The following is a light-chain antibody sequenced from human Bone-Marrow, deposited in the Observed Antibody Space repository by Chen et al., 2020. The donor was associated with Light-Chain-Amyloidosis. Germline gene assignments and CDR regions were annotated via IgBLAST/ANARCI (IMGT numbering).Light chain of an antibody. CDR2: DDS. CDR1: NIGSTS. V-gene: IGLV3-21*02. J-gene: IGLJ3*02. CDR3: QVWDRSSDRPV. Sequence: SYVLPQPSSVSVAPGQTAPLACGGNNIGSTSVHWYQQTPGQAPLLVVYDDSDRPSGIPERLSGSNSGNTATLTISRVEAGDEADDYCQVWDRSSDRPVFGGGTKLTVL.